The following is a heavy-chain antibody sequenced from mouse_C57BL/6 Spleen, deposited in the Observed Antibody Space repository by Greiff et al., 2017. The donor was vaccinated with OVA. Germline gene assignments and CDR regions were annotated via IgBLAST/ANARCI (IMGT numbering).Heavy chain of an antibody. J-gene: IGHJ3*01. V-gene: IGHV1-64*01. Sequence: QVQLQQPGAELVKPGASVKLSCKASGYTFTSYWMHWVKQRPGQGLEWIGMIHPNSGSTNYNEKLKSKATLTVYKSSSTAYMQLSKRTSEDSAVYDGASPYDYDAWFAYWGQGTLVTVSA. D-gene: IGHD2-4*01. CDR1: GYTFTSYW. CDR3: ASPYDYDAWFAY. CDR2: IHPNSGST.